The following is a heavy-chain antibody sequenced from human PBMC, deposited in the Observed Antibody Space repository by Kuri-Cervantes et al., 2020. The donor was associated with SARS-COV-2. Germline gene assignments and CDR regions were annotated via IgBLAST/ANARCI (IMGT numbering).Heavy chain of an antibody. V-gene: IGHV3-74*01. Sequence: GESLKISCAASGFTFSGHWIHWVRQAPGKGLVWVSRINPDGSYTNNADSVKGRFTISRDNAKRSLSLQMNSLRVEDTAVYYCARVGTSTGYYFDYWGQGTLVTVSS. CDR2: INPDGSYT. D-gene: IGHD2-2*01. CDR3: ARVGTSTGYYFDY. CDR1: GFTFSGHW. J-gene: IGHJ4*02.